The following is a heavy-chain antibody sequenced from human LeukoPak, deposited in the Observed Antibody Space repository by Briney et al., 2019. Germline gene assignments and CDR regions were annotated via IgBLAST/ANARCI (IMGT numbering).Heavy chain of an antibody. CDR2: INPNSGGT. V-gene: IGHV1-2*02. J-gene: IGHJ4*02. Sequence: ASVKVSCKASGYTFTGYYMHWVRQAPGQGLEWTGWINPNSGGTNYAQKFQGRVTMTRDTSISTAYMELSRLGSDDTAVYYCARESSLYYFDYWGQGTLVTVSS. CDR3: ARESSLYYFDY. CDR1: GYTFTGYY. D-gene: IGHD2-2*01.